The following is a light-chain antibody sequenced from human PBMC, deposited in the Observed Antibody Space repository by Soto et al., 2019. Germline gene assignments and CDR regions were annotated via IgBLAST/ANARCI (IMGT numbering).Light chain of an antibody. Sequence: IQMTQSPSTLSASVGDRVTITCWASQSISSWLAWYQQKPGKAPKLLIYTASSLESGVPSRFSGSGSGTEFTLTISSLQPDDFATYYCQEYNSHSRYTFGQGTKLEIK. CDR3: QEYNSHSRYT. CDR1: QSISSW. V-gene: IGKV1-5*03. J-gene: IGKJ2*01. CDR2: TAS.